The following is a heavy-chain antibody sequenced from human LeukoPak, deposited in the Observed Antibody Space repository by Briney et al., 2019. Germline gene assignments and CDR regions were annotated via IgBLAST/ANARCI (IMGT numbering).Heavy chain of an antibody. CDR1: GFTFSSYG. Sequence: GGSLRLSCAASGFTFSSYGMHWVRQAPGKGLEWVAFIRYDGSNKYYADSVKGRFTISRDNSKNTLYLQMNSLRAEDAAVYYCAKDRTTIVVVSARGGYMDVWGKGTTVTVSS. D-gene: IGHD2-2*01. CDR2: IRYDGSNK. V-gene: IGHV3-30*02. J-gene: IGHJ6*03. CDR3: AKDRTTIVVVSARGGYMDV.